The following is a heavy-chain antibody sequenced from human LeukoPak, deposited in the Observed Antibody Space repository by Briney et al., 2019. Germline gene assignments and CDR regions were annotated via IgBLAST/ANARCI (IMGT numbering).Heavy chain of an antibody. CDR2: IYWNDDK. Sequence: SGPTLVNPTQTLTLTCTFSGFSLSTSGVGVGWIRQPPGKALEWLALIYWNDDKRYSPSLKSRLTITKDTSKNQVVLTMTNMDPVDTATYYCAHRGPVGSSWYKGAFDIWGQGTMVTVSS. D-gene: IGHD6-13*01. CDR1: GFSLSTSGVG. V-gene: IGHV2-5*01. CDR3: AHRGPVGSSWYKGAFDI. J-gene: IGHJ3*02.